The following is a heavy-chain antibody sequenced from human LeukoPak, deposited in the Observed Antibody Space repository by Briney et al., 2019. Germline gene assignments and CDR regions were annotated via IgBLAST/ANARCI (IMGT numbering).Heavy chain of an antibody. CDR1: VYTLYDYG. V-gene: IGHV3-20*04. CDR3: VRDYCSGVTCYEGY. CDR2: INWNGGST. Sequence: LRLSCGSPVYTLYDYGIRTVRRTRGGGVGRVPGINWNGGSTGYADSVKGRFTISRDNAKNSVYLQMNSLRADDTAVYYCVRDYCSGVTCYEGYWGQGTLVTVSS. D-gene: IGHD2-15*01. J-gene: IGHJ4*02.